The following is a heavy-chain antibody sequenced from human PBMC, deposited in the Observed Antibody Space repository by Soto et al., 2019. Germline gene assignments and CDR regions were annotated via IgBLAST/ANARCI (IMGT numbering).Heavy chain of an antibody. D-gene: IGHD3-22*01. V-gene: IGHV1-69*01. J-gene: IGHJ5*02. Sequence: QVQLVQSGAEVKKPGSSVKVSCKASGGTFSSYAISWVRQAPGQGLEWMGGIIPIFGTANYAQKFQGRVTITADESMSTAYRELSSLGSEDTAVYYCARTPPLYDSSGYYYNWFDPWGQGTLVTVS. CDR3: ARTPPLYDSSGYYYNWFDP. CDR2: IIPIFGTA. CDR1: GGTFSSYA.